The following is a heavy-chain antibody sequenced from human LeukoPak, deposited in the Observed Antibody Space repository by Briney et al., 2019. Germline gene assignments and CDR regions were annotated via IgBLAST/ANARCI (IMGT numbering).Heavy chain of an antibody. J-gene: IGHJ6*03. CDR1: GGSISSYY. Sequence: SETLSLTCTVSGGSISSYYWSWIRQPAGKGLEWIGRIYTSGSTNYNPSLKSRVTMSVDTSKNQFSLKLSSVTAADTAVYYCARMIPAASYYYYYYMDVWGKGTTVTVSS. D-gene: IGHD2-2*01. V-gene: IGHV4-4*07. CDR2: IYTSGST. CDR3: ARMIPAASYYYYYYMDV.